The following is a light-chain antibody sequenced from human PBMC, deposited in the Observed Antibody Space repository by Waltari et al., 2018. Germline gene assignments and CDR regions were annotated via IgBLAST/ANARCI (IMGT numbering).Light chain of an antibody. CDR3: SSYAGSHYWV. J-gene: IGLJ3*02. CDR2: ELS. CDR1: GSDVGKYDY. Sequence: QSALTQPPAASGSPGQSVTISCTGTGSDVGKYDYVSWYQQHPGKAPKLMIYELSKRPSGVPDRFSRSKAGNTASLTVSGLQAEDEADYYCSSYAGSHYWVFGGGTKLTVL. V-gene: IGLV2-8*01.